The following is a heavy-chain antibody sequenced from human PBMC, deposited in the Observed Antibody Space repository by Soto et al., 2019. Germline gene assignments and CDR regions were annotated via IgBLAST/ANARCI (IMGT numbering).Heavy chain of an antibody. J-gene: IGHJ5*02. D-gene: IGHD2-15*01. V-gene: IGHV4-39*01. CDR2: IYYSGST. CDR1: GGSISSSSYY. Sequence: SETLSLTCTVSGGSISSSSYYWGWIRQPPGKGLEWIGSIYYSGSTYYNPSLKSRVTISVDTSKNQFSLKLSSVTAADTAVYYCARVAFYCSGGSCYSHNWFDPWGQGTLVTVSS. CDR3: ARVAFYCSGGSCYSHNWFDP.